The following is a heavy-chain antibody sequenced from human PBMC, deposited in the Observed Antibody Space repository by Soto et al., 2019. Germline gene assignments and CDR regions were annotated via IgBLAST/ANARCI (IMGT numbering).Heavy chain of an antibody. CDR2: IYSGGST. CDR3: ARIDIHTAMVLAAFDI. J-gene: IGHJ3*02. D-gene: IGHD5-18*01. CDR1: GFTVSSNY. Sequence: GGSLRLSCAASGFTVSSNYMSWVRQAPGKGLEWVSVIYSGGSTYYADSVKGRFTISRHNSKNTLYLQMNSLRAEDTAVYYCARIDIHTAMVLAAFDIWGQGTMDTVSS. V-gene: IGHV3-53*04.